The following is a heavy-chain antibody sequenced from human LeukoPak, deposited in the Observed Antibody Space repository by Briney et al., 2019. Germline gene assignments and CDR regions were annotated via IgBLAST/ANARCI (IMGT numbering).Heavy chain of an antibody. CDR3: ARGSSVLLWFGELSWFDP. V-gene: IGHV3-53*01. J-gene: IGHJ5*02. CDR1: GFTVSSNY. CDR2: IYSGGST. D-gene: IGHD3-10*01. Sequence: GSLRLSCAASGFTVSSNYMSWVRQAPGKGLEWVSVIYSGGSTYYADSVKGRFTISRDNSKNTLYLQMNSLRAEDTAVYYCARGSSVLLWFGELSWFDPWGQGTLVTVSS.